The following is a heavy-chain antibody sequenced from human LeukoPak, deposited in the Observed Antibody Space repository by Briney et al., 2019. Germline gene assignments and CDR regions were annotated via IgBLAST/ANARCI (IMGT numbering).Heavy chain of an antibody. V-gene: IGHV3-30-3*01. Sequence: PGGSLRLSCAASGFTFSSYAMHWVRQAPGKGLEWVAVISYDGSNKYYADSVKGRFTISRDNSKNTLYLQMNSLRAEDAAVYYCSRQGLSYFDYWGQGTLVTVSS. J-gene: IGHJ4*02. CDR3: SRQGLSYFDY. CDR2: ISYDGSNK. CDR1: GFTFSSYA.